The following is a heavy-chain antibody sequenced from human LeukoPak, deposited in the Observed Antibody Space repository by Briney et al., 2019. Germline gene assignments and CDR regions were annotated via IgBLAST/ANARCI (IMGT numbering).Heavy chain of an antibody. J-gene: IGHJ6*02. D-gene: IGHD3-10*01. CDR2: ISYDGGDK. CDR3: ARALGYYGSASYFYGMDV. V-gene: IGHV3-30*04. CDR1: GFSLSTYA. Sequence: SGGSLRLSCATSGFSLSTYAMHWVRQAPGNGLEWVALISYDGGDKYYADSVKGRVTISRDNSKNTLYLQISSLRPEDTAVYYCARALGYYGSASYFYGMDVWGQGTTVTVSS.